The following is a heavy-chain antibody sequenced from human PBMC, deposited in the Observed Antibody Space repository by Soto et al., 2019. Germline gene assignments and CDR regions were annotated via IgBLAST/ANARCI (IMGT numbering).Heavy chain of an antibody. CDR2: IIPIFGTA. V-gene: IGHV1-69*06. J-gene: IGHJ6*02. CDR3: ASSPIGVAASYYYGMDV. D-gene: IGHD2-15*01. CDR1: GGTFSSYA. Sequence: SVKVSCKASGGTFSSYAISWVRQAPGQGLEWMGGIIPIFGTANYAQKFQGRVTITADKSTSTAYMELSSLRSEDTAVYYCASSPIGVAASYYYGMDVWGQGTTVTVSS.